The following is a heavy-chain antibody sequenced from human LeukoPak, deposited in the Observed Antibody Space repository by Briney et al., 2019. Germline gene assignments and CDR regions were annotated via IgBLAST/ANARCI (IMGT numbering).Heavy chain of an antibody. D-gene: IGHD3-22*01. Sequence: SETLSLTCTVSGGSISSYYWSWIRQPPGKGLEWIGYIYYSGSTNYNPSLKSRVTISVGTSKNQFSLKLSSVTAADTAVYYCARAVPYYYDSSGYTFDYWGQGTLVTVSS. CDR2: IYYSGST. V-gene: IGHV4-59*01. J-gene: IGHJ4*02. CDR1: GGSISSYY. CDR3: ARAVPYYYDSSGYTFDY.